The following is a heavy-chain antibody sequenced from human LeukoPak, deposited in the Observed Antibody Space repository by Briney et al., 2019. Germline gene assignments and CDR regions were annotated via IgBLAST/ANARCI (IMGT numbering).Heavy chain of an antibody. Sequence: SESHSIVCSVSGDSINSDYWSWSRQPPGEGLEWIGYIHYSGGTYYNPALKSRVTISLDTSKNQFSLRLTSVTAADTAFYYWARHQGYSFCNWGQGTLVTVSS. V-gene: IGHV4-59*08. J-gene: IGHJ4*02. D-gene: IGHD3-3*02. CDR2: IHYSGGT. CDR3: ARHQGYSFCN. CDR1: GDSINSDY.